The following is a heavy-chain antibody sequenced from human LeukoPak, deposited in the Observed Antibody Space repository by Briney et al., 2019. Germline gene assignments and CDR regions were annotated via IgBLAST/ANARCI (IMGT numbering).Heavy chain of an antibody. CDR2: ISAYNGNT. CDR3: AIVRSSGGAFDI. J-gene: IGHJ3*02. Sequence: ASVKVSCKASGYTFTSYGISWVRQAAGQGLEWMGWISAYNGNTNYAQKLQGRVTMTTDTSTSTAYMELRSLRSGDTAVYYCAIVRSSGGAFDIWGQGTMVTVSS. V-gene: IGHV1-18*01. CDR1: GYTFTSYG. D-gene: IGHD2-15*01.